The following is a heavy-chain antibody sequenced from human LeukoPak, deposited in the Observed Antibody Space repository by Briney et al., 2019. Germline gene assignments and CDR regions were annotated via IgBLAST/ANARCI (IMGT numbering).Heavy chain of an antibody. Sequence: GSLRLSCAASGFTFSSYAMSWVRQAPGKGLEWVSAISGSGGSTYYADSVKGRFTISRDNSKNTPYLQMNSLRAEDTAVYYCAVGLYYYDSSGYYFDYWGQGTLVTVSS. CDR2: ISGSGGST. CDR1: GFTFSSYA. D-gene: IGHD3-22*01. J-gene: IGHJ4*02. V-gene: IGHV3-23*01. CDR3: AVGLYYYDSSGYYFDY.